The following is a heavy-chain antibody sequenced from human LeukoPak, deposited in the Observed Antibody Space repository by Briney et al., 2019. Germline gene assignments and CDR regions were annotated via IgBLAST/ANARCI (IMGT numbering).Heavy chain of an antibody. Sequence: GGSLRLSCAASGFTFSTYSMNWVRQAPGKGLEWVSSISRSGDYIYYADSLEGRFTISRDNAKNSLYLQMNSLSAEDTAVYYCARDGHNYGTDHWGQGILVTVSS. CDR1: GFTFSTYS. J-gene: IGHJ5*02. CDR3: ARDGHNYGTDH. D-gene: IGHD5-18*01. CDR2: ISRSGDYI. V-gene: IGHV3-21*01.